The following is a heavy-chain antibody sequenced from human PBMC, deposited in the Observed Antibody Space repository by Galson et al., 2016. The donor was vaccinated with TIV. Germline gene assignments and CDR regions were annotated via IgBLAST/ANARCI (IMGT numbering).Heavy chain of an antibody. CDR3: AKGYEGFNDAFDI. D-gene: IGHD5-18*01. CDR2: ISGSGGTT. J-gene: IGHJ3*02. V-gene: IGHV3-23*01. Sequence: LRLSCAASGFTFSTFAMNWVRQAPGKGLEWVSVISGSGGTTYYADSVKGRFTVSRDNSKNTLYAQMNSLRAEDTAVYYCAKGYEGFNDAFDIWGRGTMVTVSS. CDR1: GFTFSTFA.